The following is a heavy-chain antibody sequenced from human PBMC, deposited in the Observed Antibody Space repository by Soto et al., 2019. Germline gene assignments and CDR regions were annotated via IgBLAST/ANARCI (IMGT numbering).Heavy chain of an antibody. CDR3: ATSYGSGSAHFDS. CDR1: GDTFSRST. D-gene: IGHD3-10*01. V-gene: IGHV1-69*02. J-gene: IGHJ4*02. CDR2: IIPMLGMS. Sequence: QVQLVQSGAEVTKPGSSVTVSCTASGDTFSRSTLSWVRQAPGQRLEWMGRIIPMLGMSNSALKFQGRLTISADKSTNKVSMILNSLRADDTAVYYCATSYGSGSAHFDSWGQGTLVTVSS.